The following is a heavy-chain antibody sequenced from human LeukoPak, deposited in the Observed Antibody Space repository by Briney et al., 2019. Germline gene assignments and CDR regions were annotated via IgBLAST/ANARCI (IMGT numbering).Heavy chain of an antibody. J-gene: IGHJ4*02. CDR2: ISGSGGST. D-gene: IGHD6-13*01. Sequence: GRSLRLSCAASGFTFSSYAMHWVCQAPGKGLEWVSAISGSGGSTYYADSVKGRFTISRDNSKNTLYLQMNSLRAEDTAVYYCAKDSYSIAAAHSYWGQGTLVTVSS. CDR3: AKDSYSIAAAHSY. V-gene: IGHV3-23*01. CDR1: GFTFSSYA.